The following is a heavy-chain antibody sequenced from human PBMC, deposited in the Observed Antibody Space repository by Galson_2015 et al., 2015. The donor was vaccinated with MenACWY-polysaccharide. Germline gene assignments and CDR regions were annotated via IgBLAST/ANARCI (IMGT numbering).Heavy chain of an antibody. Sequence: SLRLSCAASGFAFSSYAPHWVRQAPGKGLEWVAVISYDGSKKYYADSVKGRFTISRDNSKNTVSLQMNSLRAEDTAVYYCVRDGEYYDSSGGSLHWGQGTLVTVSS. J-gene: IGHJ4*02. CDR2: ISYDGSKK. CDR1: GFAFSSYA. D-gene: IGHD3-22*01. V-gene: IGHV3-30-3*01. CDR3: VRDGEYYDSSGGSLH.